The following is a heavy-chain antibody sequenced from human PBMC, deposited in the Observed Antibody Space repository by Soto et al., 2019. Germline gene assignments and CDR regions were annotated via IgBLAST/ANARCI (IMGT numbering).Heavy chain of an antibody. J-gene: IGHJ2*01. D-gene: IGHD2-21*02. CDR3: AQGGVVTPNWYFDL. Sequence: QVQLQESGPGLVKPSETLSLTCTVSGGSISSYYWSWIRQPPGKGLEWIGYIYYSGSTNYNPSLKSRVTISVDTSKNQFSLKLSSVTAADTAVYYCAQGGVVTPNWYFDLWGRGTLVTVSS. CDR2: IYYSGST. CDR1: GGSISSYY. V-gene: IGHV4-59*01.